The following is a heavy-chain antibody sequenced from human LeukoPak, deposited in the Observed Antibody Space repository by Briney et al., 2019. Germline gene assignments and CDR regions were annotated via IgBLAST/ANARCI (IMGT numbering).Heavy chain of an antibody. CDR3: AREGGFYRPLDY. V-gene: IGHV4-4*02. Sequence: SSETLSLTCDVSGGSVTSTNWWTWFRHPPGKGLEWIGEVHLDGRTNYNPSLKSRLVMSADLPENHISLKLSSVTAADTGVYYCAREGGFYRPLDYSGQGTLVTVSS. CDR2: VHLDGRT. J-gene: IGHJ4*02. CDR1: GGSVTSTNW. D-gene: IGHD6-25*01.